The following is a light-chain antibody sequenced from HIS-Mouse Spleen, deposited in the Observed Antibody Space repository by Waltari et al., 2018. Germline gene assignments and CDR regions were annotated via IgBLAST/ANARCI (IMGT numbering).Light chain of an antibody. J-gene: IGLJ3*02. CDR2: EVS. Sequence: QSALTQPPSVSGSPGQSVTISCTGTSSDVGSYNRVSWYQQPPGTAPELMIYEVSNRPSGVPDRFSGSKSGNTASLTISGLQAEDEADYYCSLYTSSSTVFGGGTKLTVL. V-gene: IGLV2-18*01. CDR1: SSDVGSYNR. CDR3: SLYTSSSTV.